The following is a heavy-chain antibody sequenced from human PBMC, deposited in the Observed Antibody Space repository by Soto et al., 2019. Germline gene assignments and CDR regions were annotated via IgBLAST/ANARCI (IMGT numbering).Heavy chain of an antibody. J-gene: IGHJ4*02. D-gene: IGHD5-18*01. CDR1: GFTFGGSA. CDR3: TSPGYVYDGSTYKNNDY. CDR2: IRDKANSYAT. Sequence: GGSLRLSCAASGFTFGGSAIHWVRQASGKGLEWVGRIRDKANSYATAYAASVNGRFTISRDDSKNTAYLQMNSLRTEDTALNYCTSPGYVYDGSTYKNNDYWGQGTRVTVSS. V-gene: IGHV3-73*01.